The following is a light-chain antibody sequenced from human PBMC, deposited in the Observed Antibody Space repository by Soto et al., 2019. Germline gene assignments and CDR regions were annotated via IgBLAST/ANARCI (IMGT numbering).Light chain of an antibody. Sequence: QSVLTQPLSASGSFGQSVTISCTGTSSDVGGYNYVSWYQQHPGKAHKLMIYEVSERPSGVPDRFSGSKSGNTASLTVSGLQADDEADYYCSSYSGTNYHYVFGTGTKVTVL. J-gene: IGLJ1*01. V-gene: IGLV2-8*01. CDR3: SSYSGTNYHYV. CDR1: SSDVGGYNY. CDR2: EVS.